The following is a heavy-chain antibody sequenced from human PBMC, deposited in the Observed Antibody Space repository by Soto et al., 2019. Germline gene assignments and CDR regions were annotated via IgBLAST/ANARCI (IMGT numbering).Heavy chain of an antibody. D-gene: IGHD3-22*01. V-gene: IGHV4-31*03. CDR2: ISDSGST. CDR1: GGSISDGYY. Sequence: LSLTCTVSGGSISDGYYWSWIRQHPGKGLEWIGSISDSGSTSYNPSLKSRLTISVDTSKNQFSLNLRAVTAADTADYHCSSRDRSGFSYWLDTGGQETL. CDR3: SSRDRSGFSYWLDT. J-gene: IGHJ5*02.